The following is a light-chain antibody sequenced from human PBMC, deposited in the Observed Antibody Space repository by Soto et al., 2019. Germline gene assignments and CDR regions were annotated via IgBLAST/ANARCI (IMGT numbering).Light chain of an antibody. V-gene: IGKV1-27*01. Sequence: DIQMTQSPSSLSASVGNRVIITCRASQDISNYLAWYQQKPGKVPKLLIYGASTLQSGVPSRFNGSGSVTDLTLTISSLQPEDVATYYCQKHNSAPLFGGGTKVEIK. CDR2: GAS. CDR1: QDISNY. J-gene: IGKJ4*01. CDR3: QKHNSAPL.